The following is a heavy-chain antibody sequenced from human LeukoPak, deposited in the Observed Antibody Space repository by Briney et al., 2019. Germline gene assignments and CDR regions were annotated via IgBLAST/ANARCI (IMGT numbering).Heavy chain of an antibody. Sequence: GGSLRLSCAASGFTFSSYSMNWVGQAPGKGLEWVSYISSSSSTIYYADSVKGRFTISRDNDKNSLYLQMNSLRAEDTAVYYRARELWFGGNYYYYFYMDGWGKGTTVTVSS. V-gene: IGHV3-48*01. CDR3: ARELWFGGNYYYYFYMDG. J-gene: IGHJ6*03. CDR2: ISSSSSTI. D-gene: IGHD3-10*01. CDR1: GFTFSSYS.